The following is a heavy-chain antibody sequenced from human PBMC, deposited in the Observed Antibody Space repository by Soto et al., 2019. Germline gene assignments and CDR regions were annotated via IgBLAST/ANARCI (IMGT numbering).Heavy chain of an antibody. CDR3: AGDLTTLGYCGGGRCYIYGMDV. CDR1: GFTFTTFV. J-gene: IGHJ6*01. V-gene: IGHV3-30*03. CDR2: ISYDGSNK. Sequence: QVHLVESGGGVVQPGKSLRRSCSASGFTFTTFVMHWVRQAPGKGLELVGFISYDGSNKYHADSVKGRITISRDNSRNAVYLQMNGLRSEDTAVYYCAGDLTTLGYCGGGRCYIYGMDVWGQGATVTVSS. D-gene: IGHD2-15*01.